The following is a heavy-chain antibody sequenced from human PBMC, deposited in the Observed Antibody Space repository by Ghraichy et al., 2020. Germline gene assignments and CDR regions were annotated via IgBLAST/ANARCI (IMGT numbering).Heavy chain of an antibody. CDR1: GFTFSTYS. V-gene: IGHV3-48*01. CDR2: ISSSGITT. J-gene: IGHJ3*01. Sequence: GGSLRLSCAASGFTFSTYSMNWVRQAPGKGLEWVSFISSSGITTHYADSAKGRFTISRDEAKNSLYLQMNSLRAEDTAGYYCARDHDDSTGYYYTAYDFWGQGTMVTVSS. D-gene: IGHD3-22*01. CDR3: ARDHDDSTGYYYTAYDF.